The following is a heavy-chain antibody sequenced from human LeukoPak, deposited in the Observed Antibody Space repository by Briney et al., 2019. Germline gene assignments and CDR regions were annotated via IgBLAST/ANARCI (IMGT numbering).Heavy chain of an antibody. Sequence: GGSLRLSCSASGFTFTTYDMTWVRQAPGEGLGWVSTISRSSNYIYYADSVKGRFTISRDNAKNSLYLQMNSLRAEDTAVYYCARATNYWHTLIEFWGQGTLVTVSS. CDR2: ISRSSNYI. CDR1: GFTFTTYD. V-gene: IGHV3-21*01. CDR3: ARATNYWHTLIEF. D-gene: IGHD5-24*01. J-gene: IGHJ4*02.